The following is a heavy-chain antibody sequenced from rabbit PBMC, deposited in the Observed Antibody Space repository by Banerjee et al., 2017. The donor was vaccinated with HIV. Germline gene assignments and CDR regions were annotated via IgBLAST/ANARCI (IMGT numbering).Heavy chain of an antibody. V-gene: IGHV1S40*01. CDR3: ARFPPNSSYYPDFNL. J-gene: IGHJ4*01. D-gene: IGHD8-1*01. Sequence: QSLEESGGDLVKPGASLTLTCTASGFSFSSSYWICWVRQAPGKGLEWIGCIYTGSSGSTYYASWAKGRFTTSKTSSTTVTLQMTSLTAADTATYFCARFPPNSSYYPDFNLWGQGTLVTVS. CDR2: IYTGSSGST. CDR1: GFSFSSSYW.